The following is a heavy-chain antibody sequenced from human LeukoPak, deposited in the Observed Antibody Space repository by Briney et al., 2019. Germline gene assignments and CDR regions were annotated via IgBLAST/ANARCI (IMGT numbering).Heavy chain of an antibody. CDR2: ISGSGTTK. J-gene: IGHJ4*02. CDR1: GFSFSTFG. CDR3: VGGGLPYIDH. Sequence: GGSLRLPRAASGFSFSTFGMNWVRQAPGKGLEGISYISGSGTTKYYVDSVKGRFTISRDNAERSLYLLMDSLRAEDTAVYFCVGGGLPYIDHWGRGTLVTVSS. V-gene: IGHV3-48*03. D-gene: IGHD3-16*01.